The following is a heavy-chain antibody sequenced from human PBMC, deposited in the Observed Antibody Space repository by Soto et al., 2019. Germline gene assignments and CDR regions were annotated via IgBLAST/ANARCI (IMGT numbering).Heavy chain of an antibody. V-gene: IGHV4-34*01. Sequence: QVQLQQWGAGLLKPSETLSLTCAVYGGSFSGHSWTWIRQSPGKGLEWIGDINHSGRVNYSPSLKSRVTISLDASKNQFSLTLSAVTAADTARYYCSTRAYDTNGYYRFEPWGQGTLVTVSS. CDR3: STRAYDTNGYYRFEP. CDR2: INHSGRV. D-gene: IGHD3-22*01. J-gene: IGHJ5*01. CDR1: GGSFSGHS.